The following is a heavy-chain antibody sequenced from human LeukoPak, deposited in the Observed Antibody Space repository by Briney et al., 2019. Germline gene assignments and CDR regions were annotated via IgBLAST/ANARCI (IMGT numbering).Heavy chain of an antibody. Sequence: GESLKIYCKGSGYSFTSYWIGWVRQMPGKGLEWMGIIYPGDSDTRYSPSFQGQVTISADKSISTAYLQWSSLKASDTAMYYCARLPPYYYDSSGYSPLAAFDIWGQGTMVTVSS. V-gene: IGHV5-51*01. J-gene: IGHJ3*02. CDR3: ARLPPYYYDSSGYSPLAAFDI. D-gene: IGHD3-22*01. CDR2: IYPGDSDT. CDR1: GYSFTSYW.